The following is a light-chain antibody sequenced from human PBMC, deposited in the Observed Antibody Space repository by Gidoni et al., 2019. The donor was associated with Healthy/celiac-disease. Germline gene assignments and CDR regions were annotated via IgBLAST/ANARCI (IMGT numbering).Light chain of an antibody. V-gene: IGKV3-15*01. CDR2: GAS. Sequence: EIVMTQSPATLSVSQGDRATLSCRASQSVIRNLAWYQQKPGQAPRLLIYGASTRATGIPARFSGSGSGTEFTLTISSLQSEDFAVYYCQQYNNWPPWTFGQGTKVEIK. J-gene: IGKJ1*01. CDR1: QSVIRN. CDR3: QQYNNWPPWT.